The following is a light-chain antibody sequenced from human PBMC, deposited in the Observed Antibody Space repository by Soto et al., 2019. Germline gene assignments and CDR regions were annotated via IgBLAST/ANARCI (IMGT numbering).Light chain of an antibody. CDR1: QSIGNW. CDR3: QQYDSYPYT. CDR2: KAS. Sequence: DIQMTQSPSTLSASEGDRVTITCRASQSIGNWLAWYQQKTGKAPKLLIYKASILQSGVPARFSVSGSGTEFTLTISSLQPDDFATYYCQQYDSYPYTFGQGTKLEIK. J-gene: IGKJ2*01. V-gene: IGKV1-5*03.